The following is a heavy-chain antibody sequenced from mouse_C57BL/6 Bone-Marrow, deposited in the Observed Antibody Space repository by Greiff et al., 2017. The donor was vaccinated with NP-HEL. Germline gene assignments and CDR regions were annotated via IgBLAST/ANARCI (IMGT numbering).Heavy chain of an antibody. D-gene: IGHD1-1*01. CDR2: INYDGSST. CDR3: ARDYYGSSPPYWYFDV. Sequence: EVKVVESEGGLVQPGSSMKLSCTASGFTFSDYYMAWVRQVPEKGLEWVANINYDGSSTYYLDSLKSRFIISRDNAKNILYLQMSSLKSEDTATYYGARDYYGSSPPYWYFDVWGTGTTVTVSS. V-gene: IGHV5-16*01. J-gene: IGHJ1*03. CDR1: GFTFSDYY.